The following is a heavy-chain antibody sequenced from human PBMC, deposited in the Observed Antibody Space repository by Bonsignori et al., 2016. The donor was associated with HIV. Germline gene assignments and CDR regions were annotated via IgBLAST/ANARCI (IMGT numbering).Heavy chain of an antibody. CDR2: IYHTGAT. V-gene: IGHV4-38-2*02. Sequence: SETLSLTCSVSGYSISSGYYWGWIRQPPGKGLEWIGSIYHTGATYYNPSLQSRVTMSVDTSKNQFSLNLRSLTAADTAVYFCARYYDFLTFESWGQGTLVTVSS. J-gene: IGHJ4*02. CDR1: GYSISSGYY. CDR3: ARYYDFLTFES. D-gene: IGHD3-3*01.